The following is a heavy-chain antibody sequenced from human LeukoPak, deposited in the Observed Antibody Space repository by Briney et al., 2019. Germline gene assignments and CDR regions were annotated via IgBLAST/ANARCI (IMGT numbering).Heavy chain of an antibody. CDR2: VDHSGGT. CDR3: ASFAYCGGDCFSGGAFDI. Sequence: SETLSLTCTVSGYSLSSGYYWGWIRQPPGKGLEWIGSVDHSGGTYYNPSLRSRVSISVDTSKNQFSLKLSSVTAADTAVYYCASFAYCGGDCFSGGAFDIWGQGTMVTVSS. V-gene: IGHV4-38-2*02. J-gene: IGHJ3*02. D-gene: IGHD2-21*02. CDR1: GYSLSSGYY.